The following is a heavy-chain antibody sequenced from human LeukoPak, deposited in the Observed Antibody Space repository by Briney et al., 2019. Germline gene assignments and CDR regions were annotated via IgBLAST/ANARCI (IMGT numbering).Heavy chain of an antibody. V-gene: IGHV1-2*02. CDR3: ARVVGGTMVRGVLLDY. CDR1: GYTFTGYY. Sequence: GASVKVSCKASGYTFTGYYMHWVRQAPGQGLEWMGWINPNSGGTNYAQKFQGRVTMTRDTSISTAYMELSRLRSDDTAVYYCARVVGGTMVRGVLLDYWGQGRLATVSS. J-gene: IGHJ4*02. CDR2: INPNSGGT. D-gene: IGHD3-10*01.